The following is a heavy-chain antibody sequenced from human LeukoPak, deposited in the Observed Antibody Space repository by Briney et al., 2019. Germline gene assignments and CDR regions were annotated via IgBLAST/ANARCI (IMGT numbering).Heavy chain of an antibody. Sequence: PGGSLRLSCAASGFTCSNAWMNWVRQAPGKGLEWVAAISGSSSGTFYADSVKGRLTISRDNSKNTLYLEMNSLRAEDTAVYYCAKNLGYSLDYWGQGTLVTVSS. J-gene: IGHJ4*02. D-gene: IGHD2-15*01. CDR3: AKNLGYSLDY. CDR1: GFTCSNAW. V-gene: IGHV3-23*01. CDR2: ISGSSSGT.